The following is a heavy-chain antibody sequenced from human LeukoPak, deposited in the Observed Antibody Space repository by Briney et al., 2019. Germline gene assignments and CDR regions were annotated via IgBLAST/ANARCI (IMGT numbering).Heavy chain of an antibody. D-gene: IGHD6-19*01. CDR2: IIPIFGTA. CDR3: ARYRDSSGWSKPYDAFDI. V-gene: IGHV1-69*13. Sequence: GASVKVSCKASGGTFSSYAISWVRQAPGQGLEWMGGIIPIFGTANYAQKFQGRVTITADESTSTAYMELSSLRSEGTAVYYCARYRDSSGWSKPYDAFDIWGQGTMVTVSS. CDR1: GGTFSSYA. J-gene: IGHJ3*02.